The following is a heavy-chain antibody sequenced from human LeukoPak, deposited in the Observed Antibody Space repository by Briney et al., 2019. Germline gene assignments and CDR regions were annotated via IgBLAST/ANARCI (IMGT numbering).Heavy chain of an antibody. CDR3: AMGKYYDFWSGYYPNWFDP. J-gene: IGHJ5*02. CDR2: INPSGGST. D-gene: IGHD3-3*01. V-gene: IGHV1-46*01. Sequence: ASVKVSCKASGYTFTSYYMHWVRQAPGQGLEWMGIINPSGGSTSYAQKFQGRVTMTRDTSTSTVYMELSSLRSEDTAVYYCAMGKYYDFWSGYYPNWFDPWGQGTLVTVSS. CDR1: GYTFTSYY.